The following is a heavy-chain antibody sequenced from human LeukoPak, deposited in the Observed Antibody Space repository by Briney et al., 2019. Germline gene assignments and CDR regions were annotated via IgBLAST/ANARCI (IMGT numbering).Heavy chain of an antibody. Sequence: PSETLSLTCTVSGGSISSYYWSWIRQPAGKGLEWIGRIYTSGSTNYSPSLKSRVTMSVDTSKNQFSLNLSSVTAADTAVYYCAREGGSSGWRSVDYWGQGTLVTVSS. J-gene: IGHJ4*02. D-gene: IGHD6-19*01. V-gene: IGHV4-4*07. CDR2: IYTSGST. CDR1: GGSISSYY. CDR3: AREGGSSGWRSVDY.